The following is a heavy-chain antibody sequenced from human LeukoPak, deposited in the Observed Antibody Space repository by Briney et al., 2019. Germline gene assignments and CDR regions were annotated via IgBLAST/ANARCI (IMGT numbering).Heavy chain of an antibody. Sequence: PSETLSLACTVSGGSISSYYWSWIRQPPGKGLEWIGYIYYSGSTNYNPSLKSRVTISVDTSKNQFSLKLSSVTAADTAVYCCARASGSYSSFDYWGQGTLVTVSS. CDR2: IYYSGST. CDR3: ARASGSYSSFDY. J-gene: IGHJ4*02. D-gene: IGHD1-26*01. V-gene: IGHV4-59*01. CDR1: GGSISSYY.